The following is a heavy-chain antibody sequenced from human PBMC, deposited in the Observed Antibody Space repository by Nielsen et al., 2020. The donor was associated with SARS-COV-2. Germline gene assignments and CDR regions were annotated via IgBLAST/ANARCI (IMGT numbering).Heavy chain of an antibody. D-gene: IGHD3-3*01. J-gene: IGHJ4*02. CDR2: IRSKAYGGTT. V-gene: IGHV3-49*03. CDR1: GFTFGDYA. CDR3: TSLRITIFGVVNPFDY. Sequence: GGSLRLSCTASGFTFGDYAMSWFRQAPGKGLEWVGFIRSKAYGGTTEYAASVKGRFTISRDDSKSIAYLQMNSLKTEDTAVYYCTSLRITIFGVVNPFDYWGQGTLVTVSS.